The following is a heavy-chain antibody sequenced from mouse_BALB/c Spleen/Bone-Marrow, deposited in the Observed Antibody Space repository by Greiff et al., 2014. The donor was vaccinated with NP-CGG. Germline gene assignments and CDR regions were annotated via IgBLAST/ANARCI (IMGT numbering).Heavy chain of an antibody. CDR2: IYPGDGDT. CDR1: GYTFTSYW. J-gene: IGHJ4*01. CDR3: ARFYEGAMDY. D-gene: IGHD2-12*01. Sequence: QVQLKESGAELARPGASVKLSCKASGYTFTSYWMQRVKQRPGQGLEWIGAIYPGDGDTRYTQKFKGKATLTADKSSSTAYMQLSSLASEDSAVYYCARFYEGAMDYWGQGTSVTVSS. V-gene: IGHV1-87*01.